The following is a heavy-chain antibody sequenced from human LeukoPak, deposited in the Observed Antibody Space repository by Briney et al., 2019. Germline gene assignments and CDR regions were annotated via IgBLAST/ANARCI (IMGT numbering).Heavy chain of an antibody. Sequence: PSETLSLTCAVYGGSFSGYYWSWIRQPPGKGLEWIGEINHSGSTNYNPSLKSRVTISVDTSKNQLSLKLSSVTAADTAVYYCARHGGSGSYYNWFDPWGQGTLVTVSS. CDR2: INHSGST. CDR3: ARHGGSGSYYNWFDP. V-gene: IGHV4-34*01. CDR1: GGSFSGYY. J-gene: IGHJ5*02. D-gene: IGHD1-26*01.